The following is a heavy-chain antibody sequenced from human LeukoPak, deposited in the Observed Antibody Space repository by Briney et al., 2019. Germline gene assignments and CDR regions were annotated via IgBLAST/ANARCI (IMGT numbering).Heavy chain of an antibody. Sequence: PSETLSLTCAVYGGSFGGYYWSWIRQPPGKGLEWIGEINHSGSTNYNPSLKSRVTISVDTSKNQFSLKLSSVTAADTAVYYCARGGPYGSGSCDYWGQGTLVTVSS. CDR3: ARGGPYGSGSCDY. CDR2: INHSGST. V-gene: IGHV4-34*01. J-gene: IGHJ4*02. D-gene: IGHD3-10*01. CDR1: GGSFGGYY.